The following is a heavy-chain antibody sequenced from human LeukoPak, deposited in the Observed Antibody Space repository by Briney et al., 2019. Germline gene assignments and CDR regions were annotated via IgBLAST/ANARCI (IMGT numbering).Heavy chain of an antibody. J-gene: IGHJ4*02. CDR1: GGSFSGYY. Sequence: SETLFLTCAVYGGSFSGYYWSWIRQPPGKGLEWIGEINHSGSTNYNPCLKSRVTISVDTSKNQFSLKLSSVTAADTGVYYCARAGIGYSYGYYFDYWGQGTLVTVSS. CDR2: INHSGST. V-gene: IGHV4-34*01. CDR3: ARAGIGYSYGYYFDY. D-gene: IGHD5-18*01.